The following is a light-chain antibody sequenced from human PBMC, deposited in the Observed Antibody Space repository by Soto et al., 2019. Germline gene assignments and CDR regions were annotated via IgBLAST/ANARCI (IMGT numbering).Light chain of an antibody. V-gene: IGLV2-14*01. CDR2: DVS. J-gene: IGLJ1*01. Sequence: QSALTQPASVSGSPGQSITISCTGTSSDVGSYNYVSWYQQHPGKAPKVMIYDVSNRHSGVSYRFSGSKSGNTASLTISGLQAEDEADYYCSSYTTSSTYVFGTGTKLTVL. CDR3: SSYTTSSTYV. CDR1: SSDVGSYNY.